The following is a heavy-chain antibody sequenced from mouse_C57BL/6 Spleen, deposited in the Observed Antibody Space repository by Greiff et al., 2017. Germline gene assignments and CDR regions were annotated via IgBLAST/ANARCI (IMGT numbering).Heavy chain of an antibody. CDR1: GYSFTDYN. V-gene: IGHV1-39*01. CDR3: AGSWDGGFAD. D-gene: IGHD4-1*01. J-gene: IGHJ3*01. Sequence: EVQLQQSGPELVKPGASVKISCTASGYSFTDYNMNWVKQSNGKSLEWIGVINPNYGTTSYNQKVKGKATLTVDQSSSTAYRQLNSLPSEDSAVXCCAGSWDGGFADWGQGTRVTVSA. CDR2: INPNYGTT.